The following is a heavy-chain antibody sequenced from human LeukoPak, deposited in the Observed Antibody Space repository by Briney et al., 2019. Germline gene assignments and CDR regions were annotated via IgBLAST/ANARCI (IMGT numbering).Heavy chain of an antibody. Sequence: HPGGSLRLSCAASGFTFSTSNMNWVRQAPGKGLEWVSSISGSGGSIYYADSVKGRFTISRDNSKNTLYLQMNSLRAEDTAVYYCAKARGEQNGGSNYWGQGTQVIVSS. CDR2: ISGSGGSI. CDR3: AKARGEQNGGSNY. D-gene: IGHD2-15*01. CDR1: GFTFSTSN. V-gene: IGHV3-23*01. J-gene: IGHJ4*02.